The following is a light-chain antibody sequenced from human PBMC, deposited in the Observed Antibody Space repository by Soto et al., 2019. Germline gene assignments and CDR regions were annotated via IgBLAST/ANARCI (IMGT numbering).Light chain of an antibody. V-gene: IGLV2-14*01. CDR1: SSDVGYYNY. CDR3: SSYRSASTLFV. CDR2: DVS. J-gene: IGLJ1*01. Sequence: QSVLTQPASVSGSPGQSITISCTGTSSDVGYYNYVSWYQQHPGKAPKLMIYDVSNWPSGVSNRFSGSKSGNTASLTISGLQAEDDADYYCSSYRSASTLFVFGSGTKLTVL.